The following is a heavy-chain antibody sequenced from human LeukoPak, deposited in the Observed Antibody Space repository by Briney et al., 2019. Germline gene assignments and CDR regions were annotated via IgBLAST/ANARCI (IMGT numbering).Heavy chain of an antibody. V-gene: IGHV1-18*01. CDR3: ARAPERRYCSSTSCPNFDY. D-gene: IGHD2-2*01. Sequence: ASVNVSCKASGYTFTSYGISWVRQAPGQGLEWMGWISAYNGNTNYAQELQGRVTMTTDTSTSTAYMELRSLRSDDTAVYYCARAPERRYCSSTSCPNFDYWGQGTLVTVSS. CDR2: ISAYNGNT. J-gene: IGHJ4*02. CDR1: GYTFTSYG.